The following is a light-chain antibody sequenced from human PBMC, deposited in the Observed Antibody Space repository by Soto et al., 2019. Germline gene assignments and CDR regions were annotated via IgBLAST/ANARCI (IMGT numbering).Light chain of an antibody. V-gene: IGKV3-20*01. Sequence: EIVLTQSPGTLSLSPGERATLSCRASQSFSSSYLAWYQQKPGQAPRLLIYGASNRATGIPDRFSGSGSGTDFTLTISSLEPEDSAVYYCQHYGSALFTFGPGTKVDVK. J-gene: IGKJ3*01. CDR1: QSFSSSY. CDR2: GAS. CDR3: QHYGSALFT.